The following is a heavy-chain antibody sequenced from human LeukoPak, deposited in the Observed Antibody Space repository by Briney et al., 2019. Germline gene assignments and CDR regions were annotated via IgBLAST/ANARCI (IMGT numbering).Heavy chain of an antibody. CDR1: GGSISSYD. Sequence: SETLSLTCTVSGGSISSYDWSWIRQPAGKGLEWIGRTYTSGSTNYNPSLKSRVTMSVDMSKNQFSLKLSSVTAADTAVYYCARVTGYVIEDYFDYWGQGTLVTVSS. D-gene: IGHD3-22*01. CDR2: TYTSGST. J-gene: IGHJ4*02. CDR3: ARVTGYVIEDYFDY. V-gene: IGHV4-4*07.